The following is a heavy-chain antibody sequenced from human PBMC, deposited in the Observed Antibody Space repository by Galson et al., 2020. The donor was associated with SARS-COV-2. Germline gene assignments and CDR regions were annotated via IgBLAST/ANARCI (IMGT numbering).Heavy chain of an antibody. D-gene: IGHD3-9*01. CDR1: GGSISSGGYY. CDR2: ICYSGST. Sequence: SQTLSLTCTVSGGSISSGGYYWSWIRQHPGKGLEWIGYICYSGSTYYNPSLKSRVTISVDTSKNQFSLKLSSVTAADTAVYYCAREGRYFDWFPGGNWFDPWGQGTLVTVSS. J-gene: IGHJ5*02. CDR3: AREGRYFDWFPGGNWFDP. V-gene: IGHV4-31*03.